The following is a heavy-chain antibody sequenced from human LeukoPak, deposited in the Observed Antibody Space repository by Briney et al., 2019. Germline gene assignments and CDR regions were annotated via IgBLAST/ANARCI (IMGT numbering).Heavy chain of an antibody. Sequence: GSLRLSCAASGFTFSSYAMSWVRQALGKGLEWVSAISGSGGSTYYADSVKGRFTISRDNSKNTLYLQMNSLRAEDTAVYYCAKWSGGSYYYGTIDYWGQGTLVTVSS. J-gene: IGHJ4*02. CDR2: ISGSGGST. V-gene: IGHV3-23*01. CDR1: GFTFSSYA. D-gene: IGHD1-26*01. CDR3: AKWSGGSYYYGTIDY.